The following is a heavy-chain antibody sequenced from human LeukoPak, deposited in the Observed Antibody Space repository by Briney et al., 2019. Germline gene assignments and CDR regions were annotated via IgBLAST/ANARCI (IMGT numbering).Heavy chain of an antibody. CDR1: RGSISSYY. CDR3: ARDALGYYTNTGYPHLYYFDS. CDR2: IYTSGST. J-gene: IGHJ4*02. D-gene: IGHD3-9*01. V-gene: IGHV4-4*07. Sequence: SETLSLTCTVSRGSISSYYWSWIRQPAGKGLEWIGRIYTSGSTKYNPSLKSRVTMSVDKSKNQVSLKVISVTAADTAVYYCARDALGYYTNTGYPHLYYFDSWGQGTLVTVSS.